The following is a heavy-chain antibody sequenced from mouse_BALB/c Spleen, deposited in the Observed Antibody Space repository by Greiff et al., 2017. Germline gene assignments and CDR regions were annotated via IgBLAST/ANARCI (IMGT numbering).Heavy chain of an antibody. CDR3: NAFDFTCFDY. CDR1: GFNIKDYY. J-gene: IGHJ2*01. CDR2: IDPEDGDT. V-gene: IGHV14-4*02. Sequence: VQLKESGAELVRSGASVKLSCTASGFNIKDYYMHWVKQRPEQGLEWIGWIDPEDGDTEYAPKFQGKATVTADTSSNTAYLQLSSLTSEDTDVYYCNAFDFTCFDYWGQGTTLTVSA. D-gene: IGHD2-4*01.